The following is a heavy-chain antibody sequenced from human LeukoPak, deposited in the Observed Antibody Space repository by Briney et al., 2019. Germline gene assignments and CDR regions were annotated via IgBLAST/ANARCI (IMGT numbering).Heavy chain of an antibody. CDR1: GFTFSSYS. D-gene: IGHD6-13*01. CDR2: ISTTSGNI. V-gene: IGHV3-21*01. Sequence: GGSLRLSCAASGFTFSSYSMNWVRQAPGKGLEWVAAISTTSGNIYYADSVKGRFTISRDNAKNSLYLQMSSLRAEDTAVYYCARDGGSSWYFDYWGQGTLVTVSS. CDR3: ARDGGSSWYFDY. J-gene: IGHJ4*02.